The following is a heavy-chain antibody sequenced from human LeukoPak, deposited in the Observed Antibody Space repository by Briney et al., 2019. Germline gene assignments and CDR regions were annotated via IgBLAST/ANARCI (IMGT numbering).Heavy chain of an antibody. Sequence: GASVKVSCKASGYTFTSYGISWVQQAPGQGLEWMGWISAYNGNTNYAQKLQGRVTMTTDTSTSTAYMELRSLRSDDTAVYYCARVMYSSSWYDPYYYYYMDVWGKGTTVTVSS. D-gene: IGHD6-13*01. CDR3: ARVMYSSSWYDPYYYYYMDV. V-gene: IGHV1-18*01. CDR1: GYTFTSYG. J-gene: IGHJ6*03. CDR2: ISAYNGNT.